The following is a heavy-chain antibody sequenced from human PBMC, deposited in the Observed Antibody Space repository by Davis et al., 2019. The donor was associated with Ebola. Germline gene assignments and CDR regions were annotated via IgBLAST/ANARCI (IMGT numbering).Heavy chain of an antibody. J-gene: IGHJ6*03. CDR1: GGSISSGDYY. V-gene: IGHV4-30-4*01. CDR3: ARGLNLGRGYYMDV. CDR2: IYYSGST. D-gene: IGHD3-16*01. Sequence: PSETMSLTCTVSGGSISSGDYYWSWIRQPPGKGLEWIGYIYYSGSTYYNPSLKSRVTISVDTSKNQFSLKLSSVTAADTAVYYCARGLNLGRGYYMDVWGKGTTVTVSS.